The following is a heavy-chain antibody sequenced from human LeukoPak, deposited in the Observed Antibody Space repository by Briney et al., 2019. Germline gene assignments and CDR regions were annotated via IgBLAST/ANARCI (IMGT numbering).Heavy chain of an antibody. J-gene: IGHJ4*02. CDR3: ARVPGYSYGYDFDY. CDR2: INPNSGGT. V-gene: IGHV1-2*06. CDR1: GYTFTGYY. Sequence: ASVKVSFTASGYTFTGYYMHWVRQAPGQGLEWMGRINPNSGGTNYAQKFQGRVTMTRDTSISTAYMEPSRLRSDDTAVYYCARVPGYSYGYDFDYWGQGTLVTVSS. D-gene: IGHD5-18*01.